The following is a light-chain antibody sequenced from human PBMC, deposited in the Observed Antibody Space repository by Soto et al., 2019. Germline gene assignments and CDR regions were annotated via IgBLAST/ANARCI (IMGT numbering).Light chain of an antibody. CDR1: QSVSSN. Sequence: EIVLTQSPGTLSLSPGERATLSCRASQSVSSNLAWYQQKPGQAPRLLIYGASTRATGIPDRFTGSGSGTDFTLTITTLEPEDFAVYYCQQYGSSPRTFGLVTKVDIK. CDR2: GAS. V-gene: IGKV3-20*01. CDR3: QQYGSSPRT. J-gene: IGKJ1*01.